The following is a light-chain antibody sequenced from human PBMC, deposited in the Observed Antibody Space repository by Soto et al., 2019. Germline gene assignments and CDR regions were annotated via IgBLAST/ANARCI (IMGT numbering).Light chain of an antibody. J-gene: IGKJ3*01. V-gene: IGKV2-28*01. CDR3: MQSLNKLT. CDR1: QSLLYNNGYNY. CDR2: LGS. Sequence: DIVMTQSPLSLPVPPGEPASTSSRSIQSLLYNNGYNYLDWYLQNPGQSPQLLIFLGSYRASGVPDRFSGSGSGTKFTLAISSVEAEDVGVYYCMQSLNKLTFGPGTKVDVK.